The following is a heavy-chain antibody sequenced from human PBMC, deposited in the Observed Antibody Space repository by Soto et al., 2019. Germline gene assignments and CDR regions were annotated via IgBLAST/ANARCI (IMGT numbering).Heavy chain of an antibody. CDR2: INAGNGNT. CDR3: AGPLWFGECGDYYYYSYGMDG. Sequence: ASVKVSCKASGYTFTSYAMHWVRQAPGQRLEWMGWINAGNGNTKYSQKFQGRVTITRDTSASTAYMELSSLRSEDTAVYYCAGPLWFGECGDYYYYSYGMDGWGQGPTVTVSS. V-gene: IGHV1-3*01. J-gene: IGHJ6*02. D-gene: IGHD3-10*01. CDR1: GYTFTSYA.